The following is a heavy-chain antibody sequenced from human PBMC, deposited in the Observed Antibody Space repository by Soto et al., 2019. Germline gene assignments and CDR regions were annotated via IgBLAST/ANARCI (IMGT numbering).Heavy chain of an antibody. J-gene: IGHJ4*02. CDR2: IYPSGGST. D-gene: IGHD3-22*01. Sequence: ASVKVACKASVYTFTNYYMHWVRQAPGQGLEWMGIIYPSGGSTTYAQKFLGRVTMTRDTSTSTDYMELSSLRSDDTAVYYCARDSSYHSADYWGQGTLVTVSS. V-gene: IGHV1-46*01. CDR3: ARDSSYHSADY. CDR1: VYTFTNYY.